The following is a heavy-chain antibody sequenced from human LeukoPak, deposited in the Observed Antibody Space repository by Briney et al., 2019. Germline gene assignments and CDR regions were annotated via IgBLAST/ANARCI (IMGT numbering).Heavy chain of an antibody. D-gene: IGHD2-15*01. J-gene: IGHJ4*02. CDR2: IYSSGNT. CDR3: ARATVGFCGGGTCYPSAVDY. Sequence: KPSETLSLTCTVSGGSFTSGSYYWGWIRQPPGQGLEWIGSIYSSGNTSYNPSLKSRITISVDTFKNQFSLKLSSVTAADTALYYCARATVGFCGGGTCYPSAVDYWGQGTLVTVSS. CDR1: GGSFTSGSYY. V-gene: IGHV4-39*01.